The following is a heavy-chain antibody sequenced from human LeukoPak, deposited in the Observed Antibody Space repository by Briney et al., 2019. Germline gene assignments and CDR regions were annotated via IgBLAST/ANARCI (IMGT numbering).Heavy chain of an antibody. Sequence: GGSLRLSCAASGFTFSSYAMSWVRQAPGKGLEWVSAISGSGGSTYYADSVKGRFTISRDNSKNTLYLQMNSLRAEDTAVYYCAKEEILRGGDPAYGMDVWGQGTTVTVSS. V-gene: IGHV3-23*01. CDR3: AKEEILRGGDPAYGMDV. J-gene: IGHJ6*02. CDR1: GFTFSSYA. CDR2: ISGSGGST. D-gene: IGHD2-21*02.